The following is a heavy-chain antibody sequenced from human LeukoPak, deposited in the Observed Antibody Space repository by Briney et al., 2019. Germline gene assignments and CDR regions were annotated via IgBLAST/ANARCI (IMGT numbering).Heavy chain of an antibody. V-gene: IGHV3-23*01. CDR3: ASGTPTYCSGGSCSTGGVDY. CDR1: RFTFTSYA. J-gene: IGHJ4*02. Sequence: GGSLRLSCVASRFTFTSYAMTWVRQAPGKGLEWVSSVSGSGFSTYYADSVKGRCTISRDNSKNTLYLQVNSLRAEDTAVYYCASGTPTYCSGGSCSTGGVDYWGQGTLVTVSS. D-gene: IGHD2-15*01. CDR2: VSGSGFST.